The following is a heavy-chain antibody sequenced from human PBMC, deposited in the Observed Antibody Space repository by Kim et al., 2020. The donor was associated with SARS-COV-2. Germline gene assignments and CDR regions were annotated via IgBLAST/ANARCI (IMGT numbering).Heavy chain of an antibody. CDR2: IWFDVSNK. Sequence: GGSLRLSCAASGFTFSSHGMHWVRQAPGKGLEWVAVIWFDVSNKYYADSVRGRFTISRDNSKNRLYLQMNSLRAEDTAVYYCTRDSRDGDNFSFDYWGQGILVPVSS. V-gene: IGHV3-33*01. D-gene: IGHD2-2*01. J-gene: IGHJ4*02. CDR3: TRDSRDGDNFSFDY. CDR1: GFTFSSHG.